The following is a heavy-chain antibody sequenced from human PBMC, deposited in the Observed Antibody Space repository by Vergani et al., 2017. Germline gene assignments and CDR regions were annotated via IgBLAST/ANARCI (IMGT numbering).Heavy chain of an antibody. CDR1: GFTFDDYG. CDR2: INWNGGST. V-gene: IGHV3-20*01. CDR3: AVEIYDYGGSRDFDY. Sequence: EVQLVESGGGVVRPGGSLRLSCAASGFTFDDYGMSWVRQAPGKGLEWVSGINWNGGSTGYADSVKGRFTISRDNAKNSLYLQMNSLKKEDTAVYRCAVEIYDYGGSRDFDYWGQGTLVVVSS. D-gene: IGHD4-23*01. J-gene: IGHJ4*02.